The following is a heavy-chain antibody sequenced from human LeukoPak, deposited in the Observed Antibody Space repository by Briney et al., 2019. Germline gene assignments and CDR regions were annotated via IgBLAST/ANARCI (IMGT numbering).Heavy chain of an antibody. J-gene: IGHJ4*02. CDR2: ISSSGGRT. Sequence: GGSLRLSCAASGFIFSSYAMSWFRQAPGKGLEWVSAISSSGGRTYYADSVKGRFTISRDNSKNTLYLQMNSLRAEDTAVYYCAKGYCSGGSCYSGLFDYWGQGTLVTVSS. CDR3: AKGYCSGGSCYSGLFDY. V-gene: IGHV3-23*01. D-gene: IGHD2-15*01. CDR1: GFIFSSYA.